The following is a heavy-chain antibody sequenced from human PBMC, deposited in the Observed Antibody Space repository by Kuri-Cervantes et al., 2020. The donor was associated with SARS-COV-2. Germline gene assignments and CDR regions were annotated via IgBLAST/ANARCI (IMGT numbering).Heavy chain of an antibody. J-gene: IGHJ4*02. V-gene: IGHV3-9*01. D-gene: IGHD6-13*01. CDR2: ISWNSGSI. CDR3: AKDAAGAFDY. CDR1: GFTFDDYA. Sequence: GGSLRLSCAASGFTFDDYAMHWVRQAPGKGLEWVSGISWNSGSIGYADSVKGRFTISRDNAKNSLYLQMNSLRAEDTALYYCAKDAAGAFDYLGQGTLVTVSS.